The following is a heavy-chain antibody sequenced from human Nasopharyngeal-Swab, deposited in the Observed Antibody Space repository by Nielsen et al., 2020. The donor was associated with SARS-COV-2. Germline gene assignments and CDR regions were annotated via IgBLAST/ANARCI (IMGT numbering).Heavy chain of an antibody. CDR2: IIPILGIA. J-gene: IGHJ6*02. V-gene: IGHV1-69*10. CDR1: GGTFSSYA. Sequence: SVKVSCKASGGTFSSYAISWVRQAPGQGLEWMGGIIPILGIANYAQKFQGRVTITADKSTSTAYMELSSLRSEDTAVYYCARDRPPPDRGYSYGSAVAGPILYYYYGMDVWGQGTTVTVSS. CDR3: ARDRPPPDRGYSYGSAVAGPILYYYYGMDV. D-gene: IGHD5-18*01.